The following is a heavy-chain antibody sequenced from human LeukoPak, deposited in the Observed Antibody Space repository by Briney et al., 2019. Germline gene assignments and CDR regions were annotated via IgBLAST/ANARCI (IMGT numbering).Heavy chain of an antibody. Sequence: GGSLRLSCAASGFTFSSYWMSWVRQAPGKGLEWVANIKQDGSEKYFVDFMKGRFTISRDNAKNSLHLQMNSLRAEDTAVYYCAREVSGYYDSSGYYYPDYWGQGILVTVSS. V-gene: IGHV3-7*01. CDR3: AREVSGYYDSSGYYYPDY. CDR2: IKQDGSEK. D-gene: IGHD3-22*01. J-gene: IGHJ4*02. CDR1: GFTFSSYW.